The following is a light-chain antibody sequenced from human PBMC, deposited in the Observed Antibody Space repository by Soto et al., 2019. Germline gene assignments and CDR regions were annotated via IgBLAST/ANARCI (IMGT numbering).Light chain of an antibody. Sequence: QSALTQPRSVSGSPGQSVTISCTGTSSDVGAYNYVSWYQQHPGKAPQLMIYDVSQRPSGVPDRFSGSKSGNTASLTISGLQAEDEADYYCCSYAGSDNWVFGGGTKLTVL. CDR2: DVS. J-gene: IGLJ3*02. V-gene: IGLV2-11*01. CDR1: SSDVGAYNY. CDR3: CSYAGSDNWV.